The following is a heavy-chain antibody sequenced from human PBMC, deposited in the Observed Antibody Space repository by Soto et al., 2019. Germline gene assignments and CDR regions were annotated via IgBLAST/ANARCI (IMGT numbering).Heavy chain of an antibody. CDR1: GFTFDDYA. V-gene: IGHV3-9*01. D-gene: IGHD6-13*01. J-gene: IGHJ5*02. Sequence: EVHLVESGGGLVQPGRSLKLSCVASGFTFDDYAMYWVRQAPGKGPEWVSGISWSGNNIAYADSVKGQFTISRDNAKNTLYLQMNSLRADDTALYYCAKGGSAALISAAGTGNWFDPWGQGSLVTVSS. CDR2: ISWSGNNI. CDR3: AKGGSAALISAAGTGNWFDP.